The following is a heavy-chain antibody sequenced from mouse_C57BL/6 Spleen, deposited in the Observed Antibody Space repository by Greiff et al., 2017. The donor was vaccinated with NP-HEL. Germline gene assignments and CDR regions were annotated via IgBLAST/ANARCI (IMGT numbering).Heavy chain of an antibody. CDR3: ARQRDYYGSSPLSMDY. J-gene: IGHJ4*01. CDR1: GYTFTNYW. CDR2: IYPGGGYT. D-gene: IGHD1-1*01. Sequence: VKLQESGAELVRPGTSVKMSCKASGYTFTNYWIGWAKQRPGHGLEWIGDIYPGGGYTNYNEKFKGKATLTADKSSSTAYMQFSSLTSEDSAIYYCARQRDYYGSSPLSMDYWGQGTSVTVSS. V-gene: IGHV1-63*01.